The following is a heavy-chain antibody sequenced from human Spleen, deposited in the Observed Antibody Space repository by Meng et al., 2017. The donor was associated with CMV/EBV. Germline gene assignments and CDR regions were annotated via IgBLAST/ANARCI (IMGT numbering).Heavy chain of an antibody. Sequence: GESLKISCAASGFTFSTYAMSWVRQAPGKGLEWVSGISGSGATTYYADSVKGRLTISRDNSNNTLYLQMNSLRAEDTAVYYCAKDSGDWSVMGGWFDPWGQGTLVTVSS. CDR1: GFTFSTYA. CDR3: AKDSGDWSVMGGWFDP. D-gene: IGHD3/OR15-3a*01. CDR2: ISGSGATT. J-gene: IGHJ5*02. V-gene: IGHV3-23*01.